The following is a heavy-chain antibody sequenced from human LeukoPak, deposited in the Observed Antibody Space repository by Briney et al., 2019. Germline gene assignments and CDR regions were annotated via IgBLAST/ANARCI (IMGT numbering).Heavy chain of an antibody. D-gene: IGHD2/OR15-2a*01. Sequence: TLSLTCTVSGGSISSGSSYWSWIRQPAGKGLEWIGRIYTSGNTNYKPSLQSRVTISVDTAKNQFSLKLSSVTAADTAVYYCTRGDNTWGPGNLVTVSS. V-gene: IGHV4-61*02. CDR1: GGSISSGSSY. J-gene: IGHJ5*02. CDR2: IYTSGNT. CDR3: TRGDNT.